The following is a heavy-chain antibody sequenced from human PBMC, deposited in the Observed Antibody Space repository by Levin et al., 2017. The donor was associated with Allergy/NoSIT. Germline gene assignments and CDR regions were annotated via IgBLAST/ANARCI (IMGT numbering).Heavy chain of an antibody. CDR1: EFTFYNAW. CDR2: IKSKNDGGTI. J-gene: IGHJ3*02. CDR3: TTDRDDCTSFSGTCYNAFDI. D-gene: IGHD2-8*01. V-gene: IGHV3-15*01. Sequence: KAGGSLRLSCAASEFTFYNAWMHWVRQAPGKGLEWVGRIKSKNDGGTIDYAAPVKGRFIISRDDSKNTLYLQMNSLKTEDTAVYYCTTDRDDCTSFSGTCYNAFDIWGQGTMVTISS.